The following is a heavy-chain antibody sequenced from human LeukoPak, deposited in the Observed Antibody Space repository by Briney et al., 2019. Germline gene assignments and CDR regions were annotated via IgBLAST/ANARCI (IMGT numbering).Heavy chain of an antibody. CDR1: GFTFSSYE. CDR3: ARDAPHYYDRAAEYFQH. V-gene: IGHV3-48*03. Sequence: QPGGSLRLSCAASGFTFSSYEMNWVRQAPGKGLEWVSYISSSGSTIYYADSVKGRFTISRDNAKNSLYLQMNSLRAEDTAVYYCARDAPHYYDRAAEYFQHWGQGTLVTVSS. CDR2: ISSSGSTI. D-gene: IGHD3-22*01. J-gene: IGHJ1*01.